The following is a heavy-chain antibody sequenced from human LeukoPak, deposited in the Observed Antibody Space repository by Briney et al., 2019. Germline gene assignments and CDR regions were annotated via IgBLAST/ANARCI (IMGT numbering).Heavy chain of an antibody. CDR3: ARVFRGLDWGWAFDI. CDR2: IYYSGST. Sequence: SETLSLTCTVSGGSITGYYWSWIRQPPGKGLEWIGYIYYSGSTNYNPSLESRVTISVDTSKNQFSLKLSSMTAPDTAVYYCARVFRGLDWGWAFDIWGQGTMVTVSS. J-gene: IGHJ3*02. V-gene: IGHV4-59*01. D-gene: IGHD3-9*01. CDR1: GGSITGYY.